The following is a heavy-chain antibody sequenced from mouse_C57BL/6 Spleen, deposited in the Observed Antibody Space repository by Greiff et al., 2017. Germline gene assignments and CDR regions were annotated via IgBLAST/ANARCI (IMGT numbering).Heavy chain of an antibody. V-gene: IGHV1-50*01. CDR3: ARWILRYRRYFDY. CDR2: IDPSDSYT. J-gene: IGHJ2*01. CDR1: GYTFTSYW. D-gene: IGHD1-1*01. Sequence: QVQLKQPGAELVKPGASVKLSCKASGYTFTSYWMQWVKQRPGQGLEWIGEIDPSDSYTNYNQTFKGKATLTVDTSSSTAYMQLSSLTSEDSAVYYCARWILRYRRYFDYWGQGTTLTVSS.